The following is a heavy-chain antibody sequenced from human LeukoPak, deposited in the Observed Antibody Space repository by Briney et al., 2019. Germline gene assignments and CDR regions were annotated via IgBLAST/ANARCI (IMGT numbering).Heavy chain of an antibody. J-gene: IGHJ4*02. D-gene: IGHD3-3*01. CDR1: GGSFSGYY. CDR3: ARGRRYDFWSGYRSYFDY. CDR2: INHSGST. Sequence: PSETLSLTCGVYGGSFSGYYWSWIRQPPGKGLEWLGEINHSGSTNYNPSLKSRVTISVDTSKNQFSLKLSSVTAADTAVYYCARGRRYDFWSGYRSYFDYWGQGTLVTVSS. V-gene: IGHV4-34*01.